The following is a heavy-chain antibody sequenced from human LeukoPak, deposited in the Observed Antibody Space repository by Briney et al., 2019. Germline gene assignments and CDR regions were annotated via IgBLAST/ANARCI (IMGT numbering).Heavy chain of an antibody. J-gene: IGHJ3*02. CDR2: ISAYNGNT. Sequence: ASVKVSCKASGYTLTSYGISWVRQAPGQGLEWMGWISAYNGNTNYAQKLQGRVTMTTDTSTSTAYMELRSLRSDDTAVYYCARDTEDDGAFGIWGQGTMVTVSS. D-gene: IGHD5-24*01. CDR1: GYTLTSYG. CDR3: ARDTEDDGAFGI. V-gene: IGHV1-18*01.